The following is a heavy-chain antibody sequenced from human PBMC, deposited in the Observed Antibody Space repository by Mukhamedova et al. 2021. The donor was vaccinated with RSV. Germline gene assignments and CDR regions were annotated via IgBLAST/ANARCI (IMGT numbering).Heavy chain of an antibody. CDR3: ARDLGDGGLHFHY. CDR1: SSYA. V-gene: IGHV3-30*04. CDR2: ISYDGSNK. Sequence: SSYAMHWVRQAPGKGLEWVAVISYDGSNKYYADSVKGRFTISRDNSKNTLYLQMNSLRAEDTAVYYCARDLGDGGLHFHYWGQGT. J-gene: IGHJ4*02. D-gene: IGHD3-16*01.